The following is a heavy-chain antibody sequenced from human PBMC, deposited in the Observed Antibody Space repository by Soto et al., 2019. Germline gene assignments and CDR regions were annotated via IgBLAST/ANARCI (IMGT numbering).Heavy chain of an antibody. CDR1: GFTFDDYA. CDR2: ISWNSGTI. CDR3: AKGSSFGDRALDI. V-gene: IGHV3-9*01. J-gene: IGHJ3*02. Sequence: GGSLRLSCAASGFTFDDYAMHWVRQAPGKGLEWVSGISWNSGTIGYADSVKGRFTISRDNAKNSLYLQMNSLRAEDTALYYCAKGSSFGDRALDIWGQGTMVTVSS. D-gene: IGHD3-10*01.